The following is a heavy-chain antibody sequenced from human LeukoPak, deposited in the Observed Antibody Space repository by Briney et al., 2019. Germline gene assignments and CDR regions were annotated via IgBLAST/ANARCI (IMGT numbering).Heavy chain of an antibody. Sequence: SETLSLTCAVYGGSFSGYYWSWIRQPPGKGLEWIGEINHSGSTNYNPSLKSRVTISVDTSKNQFSLKLSSVTAADTAVYYCARAHYSPWFDPWGQGTLVTVSS. CDR1: GGSFSGYY. V-gene: IGHV4-34*01. D-gene: IGHD4-11*01. J-gene: IGHJ5*02. CDR2: INHSGST. CDR3: ARAHYSPWFDP.